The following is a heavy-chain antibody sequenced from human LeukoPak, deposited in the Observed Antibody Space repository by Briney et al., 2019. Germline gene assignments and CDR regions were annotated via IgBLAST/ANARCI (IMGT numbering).Heavy chain of an antibody. CDR3: ARGPYYYDSSGCFDY. CDR2: IYYSGST. D-gene: IGHD3-22*01. CDR1: GGSISSSSYY. V-gene: IGHV4-39*07. J-gene: IGHJ4*02. Sequence: SETLSLTCTVSGGSISSSSYYWGWIRQPPGKGLEWIGSIYYSGSTYYNPSLKSRVTISVDTSKNQFSLKLSSVTAADTAVYYCARGPYYYDSSGCFDYWGQGTLVSVSS.